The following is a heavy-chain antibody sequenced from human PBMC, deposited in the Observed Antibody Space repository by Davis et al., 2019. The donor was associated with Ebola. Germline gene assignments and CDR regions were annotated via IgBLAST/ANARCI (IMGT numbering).Heavy chain of an antibody. V-gene: IGHV3-74*01. J-gene: IGHJ4*02. Sequence: GESLKISCAASGFTFSSYWMHWVRQAPGKGLVWVSRINSDGSSTSYADSVKGRFTIPRDNAKNTLYLQMNSLRAEDTAVYYCAREGIAARRGLIDYWGQGTLVTVSS. CDR1: GFTFSSYW. CDR3: AREGIAARRGLIDY. D-gene: IGHD6-6*01. CDR2: INSDGSST.